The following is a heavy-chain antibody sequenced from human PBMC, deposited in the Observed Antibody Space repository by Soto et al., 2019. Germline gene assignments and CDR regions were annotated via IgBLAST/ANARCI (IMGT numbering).Heavy chain of an antibody. Sequence: GASVKVSCKASGYTFTSYDINWVRQATGQGLEWMGWMNPNSGNTGYAQKIQGRVTMTRNTSISTAYKELSSLRSEDTAVYYCARDGWGAVATTRAFDIWGQGTMVTVSS. CDR2: MNPNSGNT. CDR3: ARDGWGAVATTRAFDI. CDR1: GYTFTSYD. J-gene: IGHJ3*02. D-gene: IGHD6-19*01. V-gene: IGHV1-8*01.